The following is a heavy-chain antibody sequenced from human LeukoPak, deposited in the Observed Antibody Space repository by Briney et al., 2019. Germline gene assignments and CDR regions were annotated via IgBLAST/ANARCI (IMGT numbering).Heavy chain of an antibody. CDR1: NGSMSSSSSF. Sequence: SETLSLTCTLSNGSMSSSSSFWGWIRQPPGKGLEWIGSIDYSGSTYYNPSLKSRLTLSADPSQNKFSLGLSSVTAADPASYCCARHRRGEPLDSWGQGTLVTVSS. J-gene: IGHJ4*02. CDR2: IDYSGST. V-gene: IGHV4-39*01. CDR3: ARHRRGEPLDS. D-gene: IGHD3-16*01.